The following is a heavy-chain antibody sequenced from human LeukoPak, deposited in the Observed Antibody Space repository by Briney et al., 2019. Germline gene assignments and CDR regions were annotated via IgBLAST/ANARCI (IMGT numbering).Heavy chain of an antibody. Sequence: GGSLRLTCAASGFTVNSHYMTWVRQAPGKGLEWVSVIYSGGSTFYADSVKGRFTISRDISKNTLSLQMNSLRAEDTALYYCAIEVNAVTIFGGQGTLVTVSS. CDR1: GFTVNSHY. CDR3: AIEVNAVTIF. V-gene: IGHV3-66*01. CDR2: IYSGGST. J-gene: IGHJ4*02. D-gene: IGHD3-10*02.